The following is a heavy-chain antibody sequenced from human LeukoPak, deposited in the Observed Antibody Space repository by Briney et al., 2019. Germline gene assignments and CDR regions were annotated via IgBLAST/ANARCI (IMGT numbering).Heavy chain of an antibody. CDR2: IYSSGSA. CDR1: GGSISSYY. V-gene: IGHV4-59*01. Sequence: SETLSLTCTLSGGSISSYYWSWIREPPGKGLEWIGYIYSSGSANYNPSLKSRVTISVDMSKNQFSLRLSSVSAADTAVYYCARDYYSYSRGSWAFDIWGQGTMVTVPS. J-gene: IGHJ3*02. D-gene: IGHD3-22*01. CDR3: ARDYYSYSRGSWAFDI.